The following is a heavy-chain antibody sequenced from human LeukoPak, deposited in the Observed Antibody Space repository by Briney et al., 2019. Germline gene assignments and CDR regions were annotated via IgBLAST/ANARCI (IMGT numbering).Heavy chain of an antibody. CDR3: ARAGSGSQYAFAI. Sequence: SVKISFKSSGCTFSSYAISGVRQAPGQGLDGMGIMIPIRGKANYAQKFQGRVTITADKSTSTAYMEMSSLRSEDTAVYYCARAGSGSQYAFAIWGQGTMVTVSS. V-gene: IGHV1-69*04. D-gene: IGHD3-10*01. CDR1: GCTFSSYA. J-gene: IGHJ3*02. CDR2: MIPIRGKA.